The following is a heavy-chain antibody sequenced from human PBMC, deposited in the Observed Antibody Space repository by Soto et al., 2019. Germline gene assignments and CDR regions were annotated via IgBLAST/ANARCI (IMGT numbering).Heavy chain of an antibody. CDR1: GFTFSSYG. V-gene: IGHV3-30*18. CDR2: ISYDGSNK. CDR3: AKGKEGLVSSSDAFDI. Sequence: QVQLVESGGGVVQPGRSLRLSCAASGFTFSSYGMHWVRQAPGKGLEWVAVISYDGSNKYYADSVKGRFTISRDNSKNTLYLQMNSLRAEDTAVYYCAKGKEGLVSSSDAFDIWGQGTMVTVSS. J-gene: IGHJ3*02. D-gene: IGHD6-19*01.